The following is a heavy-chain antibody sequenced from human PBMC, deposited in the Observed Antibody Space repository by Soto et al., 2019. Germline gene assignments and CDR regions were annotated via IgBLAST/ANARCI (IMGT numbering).Heavy chain of an antibody. Sequence: QVQLVESGGGVVQPGRSLRLSCAASGFTFSSYGMHWVRQAPGKGLEWVAVIWYDGSNKYYADSVKGRFTISRDNSKNTLYLQMNSLRAEDTAVYYCAREGVVVAANAWGYYYYMDVWGKGTTVTVSS. CDR3: AREGVVVAANAWGYYYYMDV. CDR2: IWYDGSNK. CDR1: GFTFSSYG. D-gene: IGHD2-15*01. J-gene: IGHJ6*03. V-gene: IGHV3-33*01.